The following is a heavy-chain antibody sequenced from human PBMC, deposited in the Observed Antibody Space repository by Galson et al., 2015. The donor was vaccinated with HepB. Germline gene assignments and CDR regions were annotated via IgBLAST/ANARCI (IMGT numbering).Heavy chain of an antibody. D-gene: IGHD2-8*02. CDR1: GFTFSGHA. J-gene: IGHJ4*02. CDR2: ISGGGGST. Sequence: SLRLSCAASGFTFSGHAMSWVRQALGKGLEWVSTISGGGGSTFYAAFVKGRFAISRDNSKNTFYLQMNSLRADDTAVYYCAKQSLITGNFDYWGQGTLVTVSS. CDR3: AKQSLITGNFDY. V-gene: IGHV3-23*01.